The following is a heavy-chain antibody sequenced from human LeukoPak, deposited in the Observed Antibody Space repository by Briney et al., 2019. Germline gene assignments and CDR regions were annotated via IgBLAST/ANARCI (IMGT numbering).Heavy chain of an antibody. Sequence: TGGSLRLSCAASGFTFSSYAMSWVRQAPGKGLEWVSAISGSGGSTYYADSVKGRFTISRDNSKNTLYLQMNSLRAEDTAVYYCAKVGPAAIENGVWDYWGQGTLVTVSS. D-gene: IGHD2-2*01. CDR1: GFTFSSYA. J-gene: IGHJ4*02. V-gene: IGHV3-23*01. CDR2: ISGSGGST. CDR3: AKVGPAAIENGVWDY.